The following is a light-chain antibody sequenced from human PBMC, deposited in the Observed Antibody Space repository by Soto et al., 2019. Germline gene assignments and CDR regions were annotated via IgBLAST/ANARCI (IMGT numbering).Light chain of an antibody. Sequence: QSVLTQPPSVSAAPGQRATISCSGSSSNIGGNSVSWYQQLPGTAPKLLIYDDDKRPSGIPDRFSGSKSGTSATLGITGFQTGDEADYYCGSWDSSLSAYVFGTGNKVTVL. J-gene: IGLJ1*01. CDR2: DDD. CDR3: GSWDSSLSAYV. CDR1: SSNIGGNS. V-gene: IGLV1-51*01.